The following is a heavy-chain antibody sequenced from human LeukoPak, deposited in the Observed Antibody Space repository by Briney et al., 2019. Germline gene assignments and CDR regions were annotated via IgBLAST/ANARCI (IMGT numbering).Heavy chain of an antibody. D-gene: IGHD3-10*01. CDR1: GYTFTAYY. V-gene: IGHV1-2*02. CDR2: INPNSGGT. J-gene: IGHJ5*02. Sequence: EASVKVSCKASGYTFTAYYMHWVRQAPGQGLEWMVWINPNSGGTNYAQKFQGRVTMTRDTSISTAYMELSRLRSDDTAVYYCGRFSVKLDRGRLDPWGQGTLVTVSP. CDR3: GRFSVKLDRGRLDP.